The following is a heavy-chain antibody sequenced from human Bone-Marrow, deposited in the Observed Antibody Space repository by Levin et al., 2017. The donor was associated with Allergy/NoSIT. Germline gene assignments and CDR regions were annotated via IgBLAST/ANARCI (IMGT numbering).Heavy chain of an antibody. Sequence: GGSLRLSCKASGYTFTNYEIAWVRQAPGQGLEWMGWVNPNTGISGYARQFQDRVTLTTNTSMRTAFMQLRGLTFEDTAVYYCARLKHVTSLRYWGQGSLVTVSS. CDR2: VNPNTGIS. CDR1: GYTFTNYE. J-gene: IGHJ4*02. V-gene: IGHV1-8*01. CDR3: ARLKHVTSLRY. D-gene: IGHD3-16*02.